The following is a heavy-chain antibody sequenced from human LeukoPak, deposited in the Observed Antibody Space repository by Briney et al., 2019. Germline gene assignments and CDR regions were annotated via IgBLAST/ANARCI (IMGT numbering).Heavy chain of an antibody. Sequence: ETSETLSLTCTVSGGSISSYYWSWIRQPPGKGLEWIGYIYYSGSTNYNPSLKSRVTISVDTSKNQFSLKLSSVTAADTAVYYCARDRSRGNYAFDIWGQGTMVTVSS. D-gene: IGHD2-21*01. CDR2: IYYSGST. CDR1: GGSISSYY. J-gene: IGHJ3*02. V-gene: IGHV4-59*01. CDR3: ARDRSRGNYAFDI.